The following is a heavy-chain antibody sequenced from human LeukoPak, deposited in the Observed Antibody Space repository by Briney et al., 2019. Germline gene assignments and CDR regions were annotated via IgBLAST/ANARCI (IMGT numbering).Heavy chain of an antibody. D-gene: IGHD3-3*01. V-gene: IGHV1-69*15. CDR2: IIPIFGTA. J-gene: IGHJ5*02. CDR3: ARDQGYDFWSGYRWFDP. CDR1: GGTFSSYA. Sequence: SVKVSCKASGGTFSSYAISWVRQAPGQGLEWMGRIIPIFGTANYAQKFQGRVTITADESTSTAYMELSSLRSEDTAVYYCARDQGYDFWSGYRWFDPWGQGTLVTVSS.